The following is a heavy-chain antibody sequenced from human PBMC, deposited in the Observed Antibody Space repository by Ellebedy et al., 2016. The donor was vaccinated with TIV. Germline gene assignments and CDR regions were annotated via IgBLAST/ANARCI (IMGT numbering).Heavy chain of an antibody. CDR1: GFTFSSYA. CDR2: ISSNGGST. D-gene: IGHD5-18*01. CDR3: AKGLGYSYVMYYFDY. J-gene: IGHJ4*02. V-gene: IGHV3-64*04. Sequence: GGSLRLSXSASGFTFSSYAMHWVRQAPGKGLEYVSAISSNGGSTYYADSVKGRFTISRDNSKNTLYLQMNSLRAEDTAVYYCAKGLGYSYVMYYFDYWGQGTLVTVSS.